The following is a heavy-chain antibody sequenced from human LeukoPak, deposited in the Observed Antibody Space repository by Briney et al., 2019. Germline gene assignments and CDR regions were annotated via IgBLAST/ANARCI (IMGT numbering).Heavy chain of an antibody. D-gene: IGHD6-13*01. CDR2: INHSGST. J-gene: IGHJ4*02. V-gene: IGHV4-34*01. CDR1: GGSFSGYY. Sequence: SETLSLTCAVDGGSFSGYYWSWIRRPPGKGLEWIGEINHSGSTNYNPSLKSRVTISVDTSKNQFSLKLSSVTAADTAVYYCARVAAAGIDYWGQGTLVTVSS. CDR3: ARVAAAGIDY.